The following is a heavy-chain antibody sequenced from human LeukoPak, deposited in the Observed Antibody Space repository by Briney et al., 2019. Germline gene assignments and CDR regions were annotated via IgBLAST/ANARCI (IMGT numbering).Heavy chain of an antibody. Sequence: ASVTVSCKASGYTFTSYAMHWVRQAPGQRLEWMGWINAGNGNTKYSQKFQGRVTITRDTSASTAYMELGSLRSEDTAVYYCARAKDMTTVTAPGYWGQGTLVTVSS. V-gene: IGHV1-3*01. CDR2: INAGNGNT. D-gene: IGHD4-17*01. CDR1: GYTFTSYA. CDR3: ARAKDMTTVTAPGY. J-gene: IGHJ4*02.